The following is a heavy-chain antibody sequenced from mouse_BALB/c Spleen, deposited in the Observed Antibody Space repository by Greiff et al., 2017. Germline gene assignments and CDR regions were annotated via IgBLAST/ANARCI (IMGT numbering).Heavy chain of an antibody. Sequence: DVQLQESGPGLVKPSQSLSLTCTVTGYSITSDYVWNWIRQLPENKLGWIGYISYSGSTSYNPSLKSRISITRDTSKNQFFLQLNSVTTEDTATYYCARGDYGVAYWGQGTLVTVSA. J-gene: IGHJ3*01. CDR2: ISYSGST. CDR1: GYSITSDYV. D-gene: IGHD1-1*01. V-gene: IGHV3-2*02. CDR3: ARGDYGVAY.